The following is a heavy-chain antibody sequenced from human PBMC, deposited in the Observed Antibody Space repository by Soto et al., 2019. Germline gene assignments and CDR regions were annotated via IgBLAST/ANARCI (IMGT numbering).Heavy chain of an antibody. CDR3: AHRRTYYDSSGYYWGRKVGYFAY. CDR1: GFSLSTSGVG. Sequence: QITLKESGPTLVKPTQTLTLTCTFSGFSLSTSGVGVGWIRQPPGKALEWLALIYWDDDKRYSPSLKSRLTITKDTSKNQXALXMXLIDPVDTATYYCAHRRTYYDSSGYYWGRKVGYFAYWGQGTLVTVSS. V-gene: IGHV2-5*02. J-gene: IGHJ4*02. CDR2: IYWDDDK. D-gene: IGHD3-22*01.